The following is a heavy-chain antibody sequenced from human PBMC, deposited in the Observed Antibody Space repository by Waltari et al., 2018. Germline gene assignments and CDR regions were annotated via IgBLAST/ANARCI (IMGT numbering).Heavy chain of an antibody. V-gene: IGHV3-21*01. CDR2: ISSSSSYI. CDR3: ARDSDRGYYGGTTGFDY. J-gene: IGHJ4*02. CDR1: GFTFSSYS. Sequence: EVQLVESGGGLVKPGGSLRLSCAASGFTFSSYSMNWVRQAPGQGLEWVSSISSSSSYIYYADSVKGRFTISRDNAKNSLYLQMNSLRAEDTAVYYCARDSDRGYYGGTTGFDYWGQGTLVTVSS. D-gene: IGHD4-17*01.